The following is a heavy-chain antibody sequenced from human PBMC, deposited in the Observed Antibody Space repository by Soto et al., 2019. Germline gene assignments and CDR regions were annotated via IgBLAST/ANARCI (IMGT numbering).Heavy chain of an antibody. CDR3: AKDLTRQLAYWLDP. D-gene: IGHD6-6*01. Sequence: QVQLVQSGAAVKKPGASVKVSCKASGFSFTGYFIHWLRQAPGQGLEWMGWINANSGGTEYAQKFQGRVTLTRDTSIATAYLTLTSLTSDDTALYYCAKDLTRQLAYWLDPWGQGTKVTVSS. CDR2: INANSGGT. J-gene: IGHJ5*02. CDR1: GFSFTGYF. V-gene: IGHV1-2*02.